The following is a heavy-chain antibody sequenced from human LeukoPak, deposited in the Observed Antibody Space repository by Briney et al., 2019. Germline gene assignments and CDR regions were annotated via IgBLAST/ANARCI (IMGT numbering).Heavy chain of an antibody. J-gene: IGHJ4*02. D-gene: IGHD3-22*01. CDR3: AKDGGAYYYDSSGCYPLDY. V-gene: IGHV3-11*01. Sequence: GGSLRLSCAASGFTFSDYYMSWIRQAPGKGLEWVSYISSSGSTIYYADSVKGRFTISRDNSKNTLYLQMNSLRAEDTAVYYCAKDGGAYYYDSSGCYPLDYWGQGTLVTVSS. CDR1: GFTFSDYY. CDR2: ISSSGSTI.